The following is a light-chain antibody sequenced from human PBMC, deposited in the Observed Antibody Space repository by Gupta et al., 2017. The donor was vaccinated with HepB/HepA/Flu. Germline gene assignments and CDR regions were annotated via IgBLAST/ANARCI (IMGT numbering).Light chain of an antibody. CDR2: DAS. J-gene: IGKJ2*01. Sequence: EIVLTQSPATLSLSPGERATLSCRASQGVSSYLAWYQQKPGQAPRLLIYDASNRATGIPARFSGSGSGTDFTLTISSREPEDFAVYYCQQRSNWSYTFGQGTKLEIK. CDR3: QQRSNWSYT. CDR1: QGVSSY. V-gene: IGKV3-11*01.